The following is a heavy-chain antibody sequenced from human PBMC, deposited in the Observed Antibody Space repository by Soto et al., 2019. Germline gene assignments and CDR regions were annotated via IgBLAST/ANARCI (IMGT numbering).Heavy chain of an antibody. CDR3: ASLYGSGSYPNYYYYMDV. D-gene: IGHD3-10*01. J-gene: IGHJ6*03. V-gene: IGHV4-31*03. CDR2: IYYSGST. Sequence: SETLSLTCTVSGGSISSGGYYWSWIRQHPGKGLEWIGYIYYSGSTYYNPSLKSRVTISVDTSKNQFTMKLSSVTTADTAVYYCASLYGSGSYPNYYYYMDVWGKGTTVTVSS. CDR1: GGSISSGGYY.